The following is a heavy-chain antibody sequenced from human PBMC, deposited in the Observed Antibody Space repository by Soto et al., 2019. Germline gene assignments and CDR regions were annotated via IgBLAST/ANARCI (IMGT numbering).Heavy chain of an antibody. D-gene: IGHD6-19*01. V-gene: IGHV3-7*01. J-gene: IGHJ4*01. Sequence: EVQLVESGGGLVQPGGSLRLSCAASGFTFSNYWMRWVRQAPGKGLEWVANIKQDGSQNYYVDSVKGRFTTSRDNTNNSFCLQMNSRRAEDTAVYYCARDHINGWKFDYWGRGTLVNVSS. CDR2: IKQDGSQN. CDR3: ARDHINGWKFDY. CDR1: GFTFSNYW.